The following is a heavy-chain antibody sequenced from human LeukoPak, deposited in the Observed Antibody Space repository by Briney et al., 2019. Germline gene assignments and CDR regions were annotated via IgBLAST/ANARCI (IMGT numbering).Heavy chain of an antibody. Sequence: SETLSLTCTVSGGSISSYYWSWIRQPAGKGLEWIGRIYTSGSTNYNPSLKSRVTMSVDTSKNQFSLKLSSVTAADTAVYYCARDSLTTVTTVRAFDIWGQGTMVTVSS. D-gene: IGHD4-17*01. CDR1: GGSISSYY. CDR2: IYTSGST. V-gene: IGHV4-4*07. J-gene: IGHJ3*02. CDR3: ARDSLTTVTTVRAFDI.